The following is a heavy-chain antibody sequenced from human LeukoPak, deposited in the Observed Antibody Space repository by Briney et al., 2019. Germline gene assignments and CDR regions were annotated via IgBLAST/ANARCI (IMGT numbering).Heavy chain of an antibody. CDR2: INSDGSTT. Sequence: GGSLRLSCAASGFTFSSYWMHWVRQAPGKGLVWVSRINSDGSTTSYADSVKGRFTISRDNAKNTVYLQMDSLRVEDTAVYYCARDPFYGDADFDHWGQGALVTVPS. J-gene: IGHJ4*02. V-gene: IGHV3-74*01. CDR3: ARDPFYGDADFDH. D-gene: IGHD4-17*01. CDR1: GFTFSSYW.